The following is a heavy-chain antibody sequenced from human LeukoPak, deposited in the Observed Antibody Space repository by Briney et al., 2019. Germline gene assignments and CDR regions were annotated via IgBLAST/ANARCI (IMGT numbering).Heavy chain of an antibody. D-gene: IGHD6-13*01. J-gene: IGHJ4*02. V-gene: IGHV3-74*01. Sequence: GGSLRLSCAASGFTVSSNYMSWVRQAPGKGLEWVSRINGDGRTTYYADSVKGRFTISRDNAKNTVYLQMNSLRAEDTAVYYCARGIAGAWGFDYWGLGTLVTVSS. CDR1: GFTVSSNY. CDR2: INGDGRTT. CDR3: ARGIAGAWGFDY.